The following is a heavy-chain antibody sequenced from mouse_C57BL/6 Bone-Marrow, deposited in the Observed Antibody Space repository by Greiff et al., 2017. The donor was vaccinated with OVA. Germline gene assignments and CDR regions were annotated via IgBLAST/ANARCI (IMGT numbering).Heavy chain of an antibody. CDR3: ARSDWEAYYLDY. V-gene: IGHV1-72*01. Sequence: VQLQQSGAELVKPGASVQLSCKASGYTFTSYWMHWVKQRPGRGLEWIGRIDPNSGGTKSNEKFKSKATLTVDKPSSTAYMQLSSLTSEDSAVYYCARSDWEAYYLDYWGQGTTLTVSS. CDR2: IDPNSGGT. D-gene: IGHD4-1*01. CDR1: GYTFTSYW. J-gene: IGHJ2*01.